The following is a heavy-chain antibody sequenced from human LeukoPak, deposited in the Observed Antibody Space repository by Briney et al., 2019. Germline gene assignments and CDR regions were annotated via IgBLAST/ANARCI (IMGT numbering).Heavy chain of an antibody. CDR1: GVSISSYY. J-gene: IGHJ6*02. V-gene: IGHV4-59*01. CDR2: IYYSGST. CDR3: ARVLHGMDV. Sequence: SETLSLTCTASGVSISSYYWSWIRQPPGKGLEWIGNIYYSGSTNYNPSLKSRVTISVDTSKNQFSLKLSSVTAADTAVYYCARVLHGMDVWGQGTTVTVSS.